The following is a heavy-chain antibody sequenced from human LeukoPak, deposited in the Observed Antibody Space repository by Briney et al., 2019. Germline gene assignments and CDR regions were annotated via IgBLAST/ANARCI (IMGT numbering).Heavy chain of an antibody. J-gene: IGHJ6*02. D-gene: IGHD3-10*01. Sequence: SETLSLTCTVSGGSINNFYWSWIRQPPGKGLEWIGYIFYSGSTNYNPSLESRVTISIDTSKNQFSLKVNSLTAADTAVYYCARTGYYASGSSYYYGMDVRGQGTTVTVSS. V-gene: IGHV4-59*08. CDR2: IFYSGST. CDR3: ARTGYYASGSSYYYGMDV. CDR1: GGSINNFY.